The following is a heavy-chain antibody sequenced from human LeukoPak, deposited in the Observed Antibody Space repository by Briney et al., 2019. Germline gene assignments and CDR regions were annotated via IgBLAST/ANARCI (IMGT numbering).Heavy chain of an antibody. CDR3: ARATFTVLRFLEWLPVFDY. J-gene: IGHJ4*02. CDR2: INPNSGGT. V-gene: IGHV1-2*02. CDR1: GYTFTGYY. Sequence: ASVKVSCKASGYTFTGYYMHWVRQAPGQGLEWMGWINPNSGGTNYAQKLQGRVTMTTDTSTSTAYMELRSLRSDDTAVYYCARATFTVLRFLEWLPVFDYWGQGTLVTVSS. D-gene: IGHD3-3*01.